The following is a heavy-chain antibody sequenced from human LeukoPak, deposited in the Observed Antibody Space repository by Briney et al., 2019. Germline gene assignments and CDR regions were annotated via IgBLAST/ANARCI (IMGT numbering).Heavy chain of an antibody. J-gene: IGHJ4*02. CDR1: GFTFSSYG. D-gene: IGHD2-2*01. V-gene: IGHV3-33*01. Sequence: GGSLRLSCAASGFTFSSYGMHWVRQDPGKRLEWVAVMWYDGSNKYYTDSVKGRFTISRDDSENTLYLQMNSLRAEDTAVYYCARARESCTSTSCYLGGCGYWGQGTLFTVSS. CDR3: ARARESCTSTSCYLGGCGY. CDR2: MWYDGSNK.